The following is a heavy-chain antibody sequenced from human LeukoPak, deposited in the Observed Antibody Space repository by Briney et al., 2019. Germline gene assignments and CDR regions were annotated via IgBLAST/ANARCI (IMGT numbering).Heavy chain of an antibody. Sequence: SETLSLTCAVYGGSFSGYYWSWIRQPPGKGLEWIGEINHSGSTNYNPSLKSRVTISVDTSKNQFSLKLSSVTAADTAVYYCARGPGYDSSGYSEFGYWGQGTLVTVSS. CDR3: ARGPGYDSSGYSEFGY. V-gene: IGHV4-34*01. D-gene: IGHD3-22*01. J-gene: IGHJ4*02. CDR1: GGSFSGYY. CDR2: INHSGST.